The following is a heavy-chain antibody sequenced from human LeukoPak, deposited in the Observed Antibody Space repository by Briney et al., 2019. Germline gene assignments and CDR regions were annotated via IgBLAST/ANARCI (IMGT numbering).Heavy chain of an antibody. J-gene: IGHJ6*03. CDR1: GYSISSGYY. Sequence: SETLSLTCTVSGYSISSGYYWGWIRQPPGKGLEWIGSIYHSGSTYYNPSLKSRVTISVDTSKNQFSLKLSSVTAADTAVFYCARQGVGTYDYGDEGYYMDVWGKGTTVTISS. V-gene: IGHV4-38-2*02. CDR2: IYHSGST. CDR3: ARQGVGTYDYGDEGYYMDV. D-gene: IGHD4-17*01.